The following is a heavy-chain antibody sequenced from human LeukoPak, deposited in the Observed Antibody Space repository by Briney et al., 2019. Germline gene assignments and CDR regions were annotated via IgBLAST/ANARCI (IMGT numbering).Heavy chain of an antibody. J-gene: IGHJ4*02. V-gene: IGHV4-39*01. CDR1: GGSISSSSYY. CDR3: AKSNGYGLIDY. D-gene: IGHD5-12*01. Sequence: SETLSLTCTVSGGSISSSSYYCGWVRQSPGKGLEWIGNIYSSGNTYYNASLKSRVTMYIDTSKNQFSLKLSSVTAADTAMYYCAKSNGYGLIDYWGQGTLVTVSS. CDR2: IYSSGNT.